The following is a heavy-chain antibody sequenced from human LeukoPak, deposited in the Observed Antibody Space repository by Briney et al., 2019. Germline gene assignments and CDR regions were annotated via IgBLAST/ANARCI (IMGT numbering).Heavy chain of an antibody. CDR2: IYYSGST. V-gene: IGHV4-31*03. Sequence: PSETLSLTCTVSGGSISSGGYYWSWIRQHPGKGLEWIGYIYYSGSTYYNPSLKSRVTISVDTSKNQFSLKLSSVTAADTAVYYCARGIGSQLRSGWFDPWGQGTLVTVSS. J-gene: IGHJ5*02. D-gene: IGHD3-3*01. CDR1: GGSISSGGYY. CDR3: ARGIGSQLRSGWFDP.